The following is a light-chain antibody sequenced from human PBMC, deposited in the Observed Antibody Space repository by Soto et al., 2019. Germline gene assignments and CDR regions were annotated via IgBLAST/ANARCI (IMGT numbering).Light chain of an antibody. J-gene: IGKJ3*01. CDR2: GAS. CDR1: QSVSSSY. Sequence: EIVLTQSPGTLSLSPGERATLSCRASQSVSSSYLAWYQQKPGRAPRLLIYGASSRATGIPDRFSGSGSGTEFTLTISRLEPEDFAVYYCQQYGSSRFTFGPGTKVDIK. CDR3: QQYGSSRFT. V-gene: IGKV3-20*01.